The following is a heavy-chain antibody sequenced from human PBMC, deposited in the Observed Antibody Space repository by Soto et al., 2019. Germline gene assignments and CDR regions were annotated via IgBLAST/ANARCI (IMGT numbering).Heavy chain of an antibody. Sequence: GGSLRLSCAASGFTFSSYAMSWVRQAPGKGLEWVSAISGSGGSTYYADSVKGRFTISRDNSKNTLYLQMSSLRAEDTAVYYCAKWRIGSWSGYPVPIDYWGQGTLVPVSP. CDR1: GFTFSSYA. D-gene: IGHD3-3*01. V-gene: IGHV3-23*01. CDR3: AKWRIGSWSGYPVPIDY. J-gene: IGHJ4*02. CDR2: ISGSGGST.